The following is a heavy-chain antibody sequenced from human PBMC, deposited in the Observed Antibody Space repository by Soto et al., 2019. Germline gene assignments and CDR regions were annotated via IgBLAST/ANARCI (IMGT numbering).Heavy chain of an antibody. D-gene: IGHD1-26*01. CDR3: AKSYSGSYDAPYYDY. V-gene: IGHV3-9*01. CDR2: ISWNSGSI. CDR1: GFTFDDYA. J-gene: IGHJ4*02. Sequence: SLRLSCAASGFTFDDYAMHWVRQAPGKGLEWVSGISWNSGSIGYADSVKGRFTISRDNAKNSLYLQMNSLRAEDTALYYCAKSYSGSYDAPYYDYWGQGTLVTVSS.